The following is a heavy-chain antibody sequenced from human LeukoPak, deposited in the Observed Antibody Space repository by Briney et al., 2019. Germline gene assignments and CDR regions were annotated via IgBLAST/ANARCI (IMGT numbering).Heavy chain of an antibody. CDR2: ISSSGSTI. J-gene: IGHJ4*02. CDR1: GFTFSSYE. CDR3: ARGWRYYGSGSYFDY. V-gene: IGHV3-48*03. D-gene: IGHD3-10*01. Sequence: GGSLRLSCAASGFTFSSYEMNWVRQAPGKGLEWVSYISSSGSTIYYADSVKGRFTISRDNAKNSLYLQMNSLRAEDTAVYYCARGWRYYGSGSYFDYWGQGTLVTVSS.